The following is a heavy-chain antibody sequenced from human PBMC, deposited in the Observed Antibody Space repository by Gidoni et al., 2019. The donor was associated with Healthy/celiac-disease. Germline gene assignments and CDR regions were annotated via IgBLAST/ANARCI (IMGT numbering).Heavy chain of an antibody. D-gene: IGHD3-22*01. CDR1: GFTFSNAW. CDR3: TTRIPDYYDSSGYYYPFDY. V-gene: IGHV3-15*01. J-gene: IGHJ4*02. Sequence: EVQLVESGGGLVKPGGSLRLSCAASGFTFSNAWMSWVRQAPGKGLEWVGRIKSKTDGGTTDYAAPVKGRFTISRDDSKNTLYLQMNSLKTEDTAVYYCTTRIPDYYDSSGYYYPFDYWGQGTLVTVSS. CDR2: IKSKTDGGTT.